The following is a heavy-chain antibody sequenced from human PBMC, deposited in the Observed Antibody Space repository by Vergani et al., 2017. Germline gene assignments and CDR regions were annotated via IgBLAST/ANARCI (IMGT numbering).Heavy chain of an antibody. CDR1: GFKFSDHY. D-gene: IGHD1-1*01. J-gene: IGHJ6*02. CDR3: AKNPGRSTTRHYYAMDV. V-gene: IGHV3-11*04. Sequence: LEESGGGSVKPGGSLRLSCAASGFKFSDHYMRWIRQAPGKGLEWVSHISPGASTVSYTDSVTGRFTVSRDNDNNSLTLNMTTLRVEDTAVYYCAKNPGRSTTRHYYAMDVWGQGTTVTVSS. CDR2: ISPGASTV.